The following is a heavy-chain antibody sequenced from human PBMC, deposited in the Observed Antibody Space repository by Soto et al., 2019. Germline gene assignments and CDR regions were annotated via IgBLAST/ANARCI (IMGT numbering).Heavy chain of an antibody. V-gene: IGHV1-8*01. CDR1: GYTFTIYD. J-gene: IGHJ3*02. CDR3: ARLSMTSSAYACDI. Sequence: QVQLVQSGAEVTKPGASVKVSCKASGYTFTIYDINWVRQATGQGLEWMGWMNPNSGNTGYAQKFQGRVTMTRNTSISTAYVEMSSLRSEDTAVYYFARLSMTSSAYACDIWGQGTMVTVSS. D-gene: IGHD3-3*02. CDR2: MNPNSGNT.